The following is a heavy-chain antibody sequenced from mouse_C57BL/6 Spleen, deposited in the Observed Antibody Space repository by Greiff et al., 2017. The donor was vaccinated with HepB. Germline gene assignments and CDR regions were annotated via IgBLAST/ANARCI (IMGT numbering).Heavy chain of an antibody. D-gene: IGHD2-5*01. CDR2: IFPGSGST. CDR1: GYTFTDYY. J-gene: IGHJ3*01. Sequence: QVQLKESGPELVKPGASVKISCKASGYTFTDYYINWVKQRPGQGLEWIGWIFPGSGSTYYNEKFKGKATLTVDKSSSTAYMLLSSLTSEDSAVYFCARNYYSNYPAWFAYWGQGTLVTVSA. V-gene: IGHV1-75*01. CDR3: ARNYYSNYPAWFAY.